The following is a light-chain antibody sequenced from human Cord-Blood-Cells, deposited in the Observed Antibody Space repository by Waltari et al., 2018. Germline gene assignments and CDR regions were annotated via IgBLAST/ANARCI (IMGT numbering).Light chain of an antibody. CDR2: RNN. V-gene: IGLV10-54*01. CDR3: SAWDSSLSAYV. Sequence: QAVLTQPPSVSKGLSQTATLTCTGTSTNVRNQGAAWLQHHQGHPPKLLSYRNNNLTSGLSERLSASRSGNTASLTIPGRQPEDEADYYCSAWDSSLSAYVFGTGTKVTVL. CDR1: STNVRNQG. J-gene: IGLJ1*01.